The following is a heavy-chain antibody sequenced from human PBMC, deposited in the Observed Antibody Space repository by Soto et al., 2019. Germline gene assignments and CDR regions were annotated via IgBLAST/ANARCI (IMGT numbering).Heavy chain of an antibody. J-gene: IGHJ1*01. Sequence: GGSLRLSCEASGFTFSSYAMSWVRQAPGKGLEWVSGISGGGSTTYYADSVKGRFTISRDNSKNTLYVQVNSLRAEDTAVYYCARDQAAGGTISRYFQDWGQGTLVTFSS. CDR3: ARDQAAGGTISRYFQD. CDR2: ISGGGSTT. CDR1: GFTFSSYA. D-gene: IGHD6-13*01. V-gene: IGHV3-23*01.